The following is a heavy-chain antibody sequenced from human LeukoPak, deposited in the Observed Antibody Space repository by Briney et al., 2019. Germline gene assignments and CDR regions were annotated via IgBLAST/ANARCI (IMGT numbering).Heavy chain of an antibody. D-gene: IGHD6-13*01. CDR1: GFTVSINY. J-gene: IGHJ4*02. V-gene: IGHV3-66*01. CDR3: ASSYSSSWPGIDY. Sequence: PGGSLRLSCAASGFTVSINYMSWVRQAPGKGLEWVSVIYSGGRTDYADSVKGRFTISRDNSKNTLYLQMSSLRAEDTAVYYCASSYSSSWPGIDYWGQGTLVTVSS. CDR2: IYSGGRT.